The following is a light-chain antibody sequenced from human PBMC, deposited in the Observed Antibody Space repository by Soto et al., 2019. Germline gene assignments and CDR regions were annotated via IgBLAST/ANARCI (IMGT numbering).Light chain of an antibody. CDR2: GVH. CDR3: YASTSMINYV. J-gene: IGLJ1*01. CDR1: INDVGGYNS. Sequence: QSALTQPASASGSPGQSITISCTGTINDVGGYNSVSWYQQHPGKAPKLLIFGVHNRPSAISDRFSGSRSGNTASLTISGLQAEADDDYYCYASTSMINYVFGGGTKLTVL. V-gene: IGLV2-14*01.